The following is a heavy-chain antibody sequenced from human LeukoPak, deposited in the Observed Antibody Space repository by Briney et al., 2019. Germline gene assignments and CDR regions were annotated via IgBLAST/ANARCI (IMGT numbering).Heavy chain of an antibody. CDR3: ARDNLPLYYYDSSGYYYFDY. CDR1: GFTFSSYW. D-gene: IGHD3-22*01. CDR2: IKQDGSEK. V-gene: IGHV3-7*01. J-gene: IGHJ4*02. Sequence: GGSLRLSCAASGFTFSSYWMSWVRQAPGKGLEWVANIKQDGSEKYYVDSVKGRFTISRDNDKNSLYLQMNSLRAEDTAVYYCARDNLPLYYYDSSGYYYFDYWGQGTLVTVSS.